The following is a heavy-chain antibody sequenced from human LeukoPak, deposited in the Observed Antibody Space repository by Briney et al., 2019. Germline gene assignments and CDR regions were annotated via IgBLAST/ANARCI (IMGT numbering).Heavy chain of an antibody. CDR3: ASTNGLGYCSSTSCYGPNWFDP. V-gene: IGHV3-23*01. D-gene: IGHD2-2*01. J-gene: IGHJ5*02. Sequence: GGSLRLSCAASGFTFSSHALSWVRQAPGKGLECVSSISDRGGSTYYADSVKGRFTISRDNSKNTLYLQVNSLRAEDTAVYYCASTNGLGYCSSTSCYGPNWFDPWGQGTLVTVSS. CDR1: GFTFSSHA. CDR2: ISDRGGST.